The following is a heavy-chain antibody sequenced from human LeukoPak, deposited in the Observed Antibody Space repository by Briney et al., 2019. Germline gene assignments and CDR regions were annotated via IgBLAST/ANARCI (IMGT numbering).Heavy chain of an antibody. J-gene: IGHJ4*02. V-gene: IGHV3-30*18. CDR3: AKDLSGSWF. CDR2: ISNDGSNT. Sequence: PGGSLRLSCAASGFTFSFYGMHWVRQAPGKGLEWVAVISNDGSNTYYVDSVKGRFTISRDNSENTLYLQMNSLRAEDTAVYYCAKDLSGSWFWGQGTLVTVSS. D-gene: IGHD6-13*01. CDR1: GFTFSFYG.